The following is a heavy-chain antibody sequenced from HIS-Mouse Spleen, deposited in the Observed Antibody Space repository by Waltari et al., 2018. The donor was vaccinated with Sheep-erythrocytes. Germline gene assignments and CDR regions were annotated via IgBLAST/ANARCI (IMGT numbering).Heavy chain of an antibody. CDR3: ARDSSSSNAFDI. D-gene: IGHD6-6*01. CDR2: ISSSSSYI. CDR1: GFTLSSYI. V-gene: IGHV3-21*01. J-gene: IGHJ3*02. Sequence: EVQLVESGGGLVKPGGSLSISCSASGFTLSSYIMNWVRQAPGKGLCCVSSISSSSSYIYYPDSVKGRFTISRDNAKNSLYLQMNSLRAEDTAVYYCARDSSSSNAFDIWGQGTMVTVSS.